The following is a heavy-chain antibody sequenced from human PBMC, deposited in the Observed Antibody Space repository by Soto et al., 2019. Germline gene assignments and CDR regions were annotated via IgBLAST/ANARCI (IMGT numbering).Heavy chain of an antibody. J-gene: IGHJ4*02. CDR2: ISYDGSNK. Sequence: GGSMRLSCSASGFTFSSYATHWDRQAPGKGLEWVAVISYDGSNKYYADSVKGRFTISRDNSKNTLYLQMNSLRAEDTAVYYCARDIRYDSSGYPPGYWGQGTLVTVSS. CDR1: GFTFSSYA. V-gene: IGHV3-30-3*01. D-gene: IGHD3-22*01. CDR3: ARDIRYDSSGYPPGY.